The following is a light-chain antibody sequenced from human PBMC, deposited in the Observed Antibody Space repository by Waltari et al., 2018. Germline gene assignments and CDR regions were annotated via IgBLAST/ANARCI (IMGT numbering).Light chain of an antibody. Sequence: EIVLTQSPGTLSLSPGERATLSCRASQSLSTSLAWYQQKPGQAPRLLIYAASAGATGIPDRFSGSGSGTDFTLTISRLEPEDFAVYYCQQYGSSPLTCGGGTKVEIK. CDR2: AAS. CDR3: QQYGSSPLT. V-gene: IGKV3-20*01. J-gene: IGKJ4*01. CDR1: QSLSTS.